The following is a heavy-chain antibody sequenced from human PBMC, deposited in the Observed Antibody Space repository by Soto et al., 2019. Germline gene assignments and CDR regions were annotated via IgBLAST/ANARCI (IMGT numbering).Heavy chain of an antibody. Sequence: EVQLVESGGGLVQPGWYLRLSCAASGFTFDDYAMHWVRQVPGKGLEWVSGINWNGGSIGYGDSVKGRFAISRDNAKNSLHLQMNSLSAEDTAFYYCVKDESINWYSGHFRHWGQGTLVTVSS. D-gene: IGHD6-13*01. J-gene: IGHJ1*01. CDR1: GFTFDDYA. V-gene: IGHV3-9*01. CDR2: INWNGGSI. CDR3: VKDESINWYSGHFRH.